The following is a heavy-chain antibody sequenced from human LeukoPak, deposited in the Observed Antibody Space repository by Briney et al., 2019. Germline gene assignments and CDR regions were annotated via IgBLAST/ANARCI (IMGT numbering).Heavy chain of an antibody. CDR1: GGSISSYY. V-gene: IGHV4-4*07. J-gene: IGHJ4*02. CDR2: IYTSGST. CDR3: AAGVRKKQQLVRGRLDY. D-gene: IGHD6-13*01. Sequence: PSETLSLTCTVSGGSISSYYWSWIRQPAGKGLEWIGRIYTSGSTNYNPSLKSRVTMSVDTSKNQFSLKLSSVTAADTAVYYCAAGVRKKQQLVRGRLDYWGQGTLVTVSS.